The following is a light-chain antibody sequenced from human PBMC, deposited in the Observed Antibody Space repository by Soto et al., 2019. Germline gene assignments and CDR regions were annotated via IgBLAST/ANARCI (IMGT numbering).Light chain of an antibody. CDR2: DAS. CDR1: QSISSW. J-gene: IGKJ1*01. V-gene: IGKV1-5*01. Sequence: DIQMTQSPSTLSASVGDRVTITCRASQSISSWLAWYQQKPGKAPKLLIYDASSLESGVPSRFTGSGFGTEFTLTITSLQPDDFATYYCQKYNSAPWTFGQGTKVDI. CDR3: QKYNSAPWT.